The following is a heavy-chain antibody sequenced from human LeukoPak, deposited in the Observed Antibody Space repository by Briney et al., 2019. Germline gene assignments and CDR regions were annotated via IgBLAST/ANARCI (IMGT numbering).Heavy chain of an antibody. CDR2: IKQDGSEK. D-gene: IGHD3-22*01. Sequence: PGGSLRLSCAASGFTFSSYWMSWVRQAPGKGLEWVANIKQDGSEKYYVDSVKGRFTISRDNAKNSLYLQMNSLRAEDTAVYYCARDGIVVVISSYFDYWGQGTLVTVSS. J-gene: IGHJ4*02. CDR1: GFTFSSYW. V-gene: IGHV3-7*01. CDR3: ARDGIVVVISSYFDY.